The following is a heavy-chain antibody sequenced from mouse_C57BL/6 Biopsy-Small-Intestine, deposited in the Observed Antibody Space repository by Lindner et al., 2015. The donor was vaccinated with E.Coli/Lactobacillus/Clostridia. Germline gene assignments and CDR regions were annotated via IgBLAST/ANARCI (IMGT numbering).Heavy chain of an antibody. CDR1: GFSFNNYA. V-gene: IGHV10-1*01. CDR2: IRSKSNNYAT. J-gene: IGHJ4*01. CDR3: VRRAGSPYYAMDY. Sequence: EVQLQESGGGLVQPKGSLKLSCAASGFSFNNYAMNWVRQAPGKGLERVARIRSKSNNYATYYADSVKDRFTISRDDSESMLYLQVNNLKTEDTAMYYCVRRAGSPYYAMDYWGQGTSVTVSS. D-gene: IGHD1-1*02.